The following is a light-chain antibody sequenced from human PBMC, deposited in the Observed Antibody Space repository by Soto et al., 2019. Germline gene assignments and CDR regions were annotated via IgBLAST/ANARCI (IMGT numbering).Light chain of an antibody. CDR2: GNN. CDR1: SSDIGSHT. CDR3: ASWDDRLNGRVV. V-gene: IGLV1-44*01. Sequence: SVLTQAPSASGTPGQRVTISCSGSSSDIGSHTVNWYQQFPGTAPKLLIFGNNQRHSGVPDRFSGSKSGTSASLAISGLQSEDEADYYCASWDDRLNGRVVFGGGTKVTVL. J-gene: IGLJ2*01.